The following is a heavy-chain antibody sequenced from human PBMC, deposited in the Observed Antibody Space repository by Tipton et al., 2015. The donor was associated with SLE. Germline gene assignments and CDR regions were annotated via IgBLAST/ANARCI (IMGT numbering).Heavy chain of an antibody. V-gene: IGHV4-59*01. CDR3: ARYAGTTGVDY. Sequence: TLSLTRTVSGGSISSYYWSWIRQPPGKGLEWIGYIYYSGSTNYTPPLKSRVTISVDTSKNQFSLKLSSVTAADTAVYYCARYAGTTGVDYWGQGTLVTVSS. J-gene: IGHJ4*02. D-gene: IGHD1-7*01. CDR1: GGSISSYY. CDR2: IYYSGST.